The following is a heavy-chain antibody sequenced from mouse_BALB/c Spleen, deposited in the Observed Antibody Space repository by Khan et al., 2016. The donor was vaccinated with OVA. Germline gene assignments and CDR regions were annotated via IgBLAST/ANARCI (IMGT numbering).Heavy chain of an antibody. Sequence: EVKLEVSGPGLVKPSQSLSLTCTVTGYSITSGYAWNWIRQFPGNKLVWMGYISYSGGTSYNPSLKSRISITRDTSKNQFFLQLNSVTTEDTATYDCARGNYYGYYFDYWGQGTTLTVSS. V-gene: IGHV3-2*02. CDR2: ISYSGGT. J-gene: IGHJ2*01. D-gene: IGHD1-1*01. CDR3: ARGNYYGYYFDY. CDR1: GYSITSGYA.